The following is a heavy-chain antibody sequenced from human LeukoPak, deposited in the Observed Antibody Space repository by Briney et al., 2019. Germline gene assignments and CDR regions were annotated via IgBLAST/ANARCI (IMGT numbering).Heavy chain of an antibody. CDR3: ARDLMITFGGVIASDY. J-gene: IGHJ4*02. Sequence: GSLRLSCAASGFTFSDYYMSWIRQAPGKGLEWVSYISSSGSTIYYADSVKGRFTTSRDNAKNSLYLQMNSLRAEDTAVYYCARDLMITFGGVIASDYWGQGTLVTVSS. D-gene: IGHD3-16*02. V-gene: IGHV3-11*04. CDR1: GFTFSDYY. CDR2: ISSSGSTI.